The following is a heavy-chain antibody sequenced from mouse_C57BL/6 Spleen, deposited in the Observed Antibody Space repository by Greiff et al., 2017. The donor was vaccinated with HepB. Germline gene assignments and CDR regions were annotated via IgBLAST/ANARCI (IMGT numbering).Heavy chain of an antibody. D-gene: IGHD1-1*01. CDR2: IDPSDSYT. Sequence: QVQLQQPGAELVKPGASVKLSCKASGYTFTSYWMQWVKQRPGQGLEWIGEIDPSDSYTNYNQKFKGKATLTVDTSSSTAYMQLSSLTSEDSAVYYCARHPEGYGSSYDYWGQGTTLTVSS. CDR3: ARHPEGYGSSYDY. V-gene: IGHV1-50*01. J-gene: IGHJ2*01. CDR1: GYTFTSYW.